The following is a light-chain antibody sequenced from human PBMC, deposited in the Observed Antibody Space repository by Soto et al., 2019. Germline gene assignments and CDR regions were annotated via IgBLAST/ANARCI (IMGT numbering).Light chain of an antibody. CDR1: QGIRND. CDR2: AAS. Sequence: DIQMTQSPSSLSASVGDRVTITCRASQGIRNDLAWYQQKPGKAPKRLIYAASSFQSGVPSRFSGSGSGTEFTLTISTLQPQDFATYSCLQHTTYPTPTFGQGTRLEIK. CDR3: LQHTTYPTPT. V-gene: IGKV1-17*01. J-gene: IGKJ5*01.